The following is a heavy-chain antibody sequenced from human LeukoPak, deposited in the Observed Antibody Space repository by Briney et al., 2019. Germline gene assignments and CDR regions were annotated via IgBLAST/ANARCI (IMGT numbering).Heavy chain of an antibody. D-gene: IGHD6-6*01. CDR2: IYYSGST. V-gene: IGHV4-59*12. CDR1: GGSISSYY. CDR3: ARGGRVAARPGAFDY. J-gene: IGHJ4*02. Sequence: PSETLSLTCTVSGGSISSYYWSRIRQPPGKGLEWIGYIYYSGSTNYNPSLKSRVTISVDTSKNQFSLKLSSVTAADTAVYYCARGGRVAARPGAFDYWGQGTLVTVPS.